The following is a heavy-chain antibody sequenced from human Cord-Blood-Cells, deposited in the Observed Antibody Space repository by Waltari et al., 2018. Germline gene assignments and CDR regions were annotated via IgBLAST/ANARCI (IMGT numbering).Heavy chain of an antibody. V-gene: IGHV1-2*02. D-gene: IGHD5-12*01. CDR1: GYTFTGHY. J-gene: IGHJ4*02. Sequence: QVPLVQSGAEVKKPGASVTVSCKASGYTFTGHYMHWVQQAPGQGLEWMGWINPNVGGTNYAKKLQGRVTMTRDTSISTAYMELSRLRSDDTAVYYCARVSGYSGYTAFDYWGQGTLVTVSS. CDR2: INPNVGGT. CDR3: ARVSGYSGYTAFDY.